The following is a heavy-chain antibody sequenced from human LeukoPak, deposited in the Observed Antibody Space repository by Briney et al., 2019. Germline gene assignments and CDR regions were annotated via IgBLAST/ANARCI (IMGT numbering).Heavy chain of an antibody. CDR2: IIPILGIA. CDR1: GGTFSSYA. D-gene: IGHD5-12*01. V-gene: IGHV1-69*04. Sequence: ASVKVSCKASGGTFSSYAISWVRQAPGQGLEWMGRIIPILGIANYAQKFQGRVTITADESTSTAYMELSSLRSEDTAVYYCAREGGYSGYDYWGQGTLVTVSS. CDR3: AREGGYSGYDY. J-gene: IGHJ4*02.